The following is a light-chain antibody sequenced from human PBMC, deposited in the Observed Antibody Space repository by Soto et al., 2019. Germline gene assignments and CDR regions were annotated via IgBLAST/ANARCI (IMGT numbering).Light chain of an antibody. Sequence: EIVLTQSPGTLSLSPGDRATLSCRASQSVSSNYLAWYQQKPGQAPSLLIFGASNRAADIPDRFSGSGSGTDFTLTISRLEPEDFAVYFCQQYGSSVKTFGQGTKVELK. CDR3: QQYGSSVKT. V-gene: IGKV3-20*01. CDR2: GAS. CDR1: QSVSSNY. J-gene: IGKJ1*01.